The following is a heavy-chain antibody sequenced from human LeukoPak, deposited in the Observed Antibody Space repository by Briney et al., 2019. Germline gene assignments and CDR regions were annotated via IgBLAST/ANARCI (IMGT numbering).Heavy chain of an antibody. J-gene: IGHJ3*02. CDR2: IYYSGST. Sequence: SETLSLTCTVSGGSISSGGYYWSWIRQHPGKGLEWIGYIYYSGSTYYNPSLKSRVTISVDTSKNQFSLKLSSVTAADTAVYYCARDQRGGSYYGAFDIWGQGTMVTVSP. CDR3: ARDQRGGSYYGAFDI. CDR1: GGSISSGGYY. V-gene: IGHV4-31*03. D-gene: IGHD1-26*01.